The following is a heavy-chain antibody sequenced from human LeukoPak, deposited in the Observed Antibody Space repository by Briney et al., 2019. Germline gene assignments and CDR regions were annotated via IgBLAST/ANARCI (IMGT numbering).Heavy chain of an antibody. D-gene: IGHD4-17*01. CDR3: TSTVDY. CDR2: ISSSGNTK. J-gene: IGHJ4*02. Sequence: GGSLRLSCAASGFTFSSYEMNWVRQAPGKGLEWVSYISSSGNTKYYADSVKGRFTIPRDNAKNSLYLQMNSLTAEDTAVYYCTSTVDYWGQGTLVTVSS. V-gene: IGHV3-48*03. CDR1: GFTFSSYE.